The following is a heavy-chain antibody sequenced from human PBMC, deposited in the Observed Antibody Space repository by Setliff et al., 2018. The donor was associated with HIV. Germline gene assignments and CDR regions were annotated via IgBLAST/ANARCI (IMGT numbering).Heavy chain of an antibody. CDR3: ARSEVRGVIITRFDY. Sequence: TLSLTCAVSGGSISSGGYSWSWIRQPPGKGLEWIGYNYHSGSTYYNPSLKSRVTISIDRSKNQFSLKLSSVTAADTAVYYCARSEVRGVIITRFDYWGQGTLVTVSS. J-gene: IGHJ4*02. V-gene: IGHV4-30-2*01. D-gene: IGHD3-10*01. CDR1: GGSISSGGYS. CDR2: NYHSGST.